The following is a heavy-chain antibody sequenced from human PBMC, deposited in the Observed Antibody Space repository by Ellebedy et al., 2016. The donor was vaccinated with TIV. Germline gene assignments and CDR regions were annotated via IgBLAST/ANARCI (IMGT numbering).Heavy chain of an antibody. D-gene: IGHD3-9*01. CDR2: IWYDGSNK. CDR3: ARAAYYDILTGYYAAYGMDV. Sequence: GGSLRLXXAASGFTFSSYGMHWVRQAPGKGLEWVAVIWYDGSNKYYADSVKGRFTISRDNSKNTLYLQMNSLRAEDTAVYYCARAAYYDILTGYYAAYGMDVWGQGTTVTVSS. J-gene: IGHJ6*02. CDR1: GFTFSSYG. V-gene: IGHV3-33*01.